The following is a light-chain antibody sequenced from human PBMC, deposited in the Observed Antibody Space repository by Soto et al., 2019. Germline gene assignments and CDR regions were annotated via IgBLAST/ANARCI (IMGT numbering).Light chain of an antibody. V-gene: IGKV3-20*01. CDR3: QQYGSSPHT. J-gene: IGKJ2*01. CDR2: GAS. Sequence: EIVLTQSPGTLSLSPGERATLSCRASQSVSSSYLAWYQHKPGQAPRLLIYGASSRATGIPDRFSGSGSGTDFTLTISRLEPEDFAVYYCQQYGSSPHTFVQGTKLEIK. CDR1: QSVSSSY.